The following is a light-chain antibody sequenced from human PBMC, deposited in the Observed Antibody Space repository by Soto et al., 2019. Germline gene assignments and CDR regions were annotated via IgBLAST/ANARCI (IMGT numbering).Light chain of an antibody. V-gene: IGLV2-14*01. CDR3: SSYAGSSNV. J-gene: IGLJ1*01. CDR1: SSDVGDYDY. CDR2: EVT. Sequence: QSALTQPASVSGSPGQSITISCTGSSSDVGDYDYVCWYQRHPGRAPKLMIYEVTNRPSGISNRFSGSKSGNTASLTISGLQAEDEADYYCSSYAGSSNVFGTGTKLTVL.